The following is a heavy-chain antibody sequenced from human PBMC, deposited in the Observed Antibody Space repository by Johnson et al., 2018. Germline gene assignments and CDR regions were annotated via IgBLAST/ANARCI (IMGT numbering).Heavy chain of an antibody. D-gene: IGHD3-3*01. CDR3: TGVSDYGFWSDTEPFQH. CDR2: MNPNSANT. CDR1: GYTFTSYD. J-gene: IGHJ1*01. V-gene: IGHV1-8*01. Sequence: QVQLVQSGAEVKKPGASVKVSCKASGYTFTSYDIYWVRQATGQGLEWMGWMNPNSANTGYAQKFQGRVTMTRNTSISTAYMELRSLGSEDTAGDYCTGVSDYGFWSDTEPFQHWGQGTLVTVSS.